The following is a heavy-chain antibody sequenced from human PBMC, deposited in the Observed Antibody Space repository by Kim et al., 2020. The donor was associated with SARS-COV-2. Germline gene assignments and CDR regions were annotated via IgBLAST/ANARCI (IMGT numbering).Heavy chain of an antibody. CDR3: ARLRYPDRWGFGDFDY. J-gene: IGHJ4*02. Sequence: GGSLRLSCAASGFTFSGYHMNWGRQAPGKGLEWDSYISSRSGTIHYADSVKGRFTISRDNAKNSLYLQMNSLRDEDTAVYYCARLRYPDRWGFGDFDYWGQGPLVPVSS. D-gene: IGHD3-10*01. CDR1: GFTFSGYH. V-gene: IGHV3-48*02. CDR2: ISSRSGTI.